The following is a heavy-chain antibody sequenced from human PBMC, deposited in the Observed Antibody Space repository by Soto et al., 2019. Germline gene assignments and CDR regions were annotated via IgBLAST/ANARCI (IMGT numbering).Heavy chain of an antibody. V-gene: IGHV3-23*01. CDR3: AKETYGSGWTLDS. J-gene: IGHJ4*02. D-gene: IGHD6-19*01. Sequence: DVQLLESGGGVVQSGGSLRLSCSASGFAFSDYSMHWVRQAPGKGPEWVSAISGGGGNTYYAGSVNGRFTISRDNSRNTLYLQMRSLRDDDTALYYCAKETYGSGWTLDSWGQGTRATVSS. CDR1: GFAFSDYS. CDR2: ISGGGGNT.